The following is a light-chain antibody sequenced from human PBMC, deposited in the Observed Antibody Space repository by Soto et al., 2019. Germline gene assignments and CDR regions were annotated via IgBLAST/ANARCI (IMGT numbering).Light chain of an antibody. CDR2: SNN. Sequence: QSVLTQPPSASGTPGQRVTISCSGSSSNIGSNTVTWYQQLPGTAPKLLIYSNNQRPSGVPDRFSGSKSGTSASLAIGGLQVEDGADYYCAAWDDSLNGRGVFGTGTKVTVL. CDR3: AAWDDSLNGRGV. J-gene: IGLJ1*01. V-gene: IGLV1-44*01. CDR1: SSNIGSNT.